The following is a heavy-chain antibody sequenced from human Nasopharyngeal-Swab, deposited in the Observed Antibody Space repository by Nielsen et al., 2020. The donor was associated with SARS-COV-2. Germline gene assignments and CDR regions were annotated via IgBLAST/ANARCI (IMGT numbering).Heavy chain of an antibody. CDR3: ARDIGAAALAPWRGYYGMDV. Sequence: SETLSLTCTVSGGSVSSGSYYWIWIRQPPGKGLEWIGYMYYSGSTNYNPSLKSRVTISVDTSKNQFSLKLSSVTAADTAVYYCARDIGAAALAPWRGYYGMDVWGQGTTVTVSS. V-gene: IGHV4-61*01. CDR1: GGSVSSGSYY. D-gene: IGHD3-10*01. CDR2: MYYSGST. J-gene: IGHJ6*02.